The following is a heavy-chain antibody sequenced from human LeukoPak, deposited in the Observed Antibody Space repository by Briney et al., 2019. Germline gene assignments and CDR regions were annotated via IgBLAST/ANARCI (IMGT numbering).Heavy chain of an antibody. V-gene: IGHV3-66*01. CDR3: ARDVGLGPTRGIAAAGTPNYYYYGMDV. CDR1: GFTVSSNY. J-gene: IGHJ6*02. D-gene: IGHD6-13*01. CDR2: IYSGGST. Sequence: GGSLRLSCAASGFTVSSNYMSWVRQAPGKGLEWVSVIYSGGSTYYADSVKGRFTISRDNSKNTLYLQMNSLRAEDTAVYYCARDVGLGPTRGIAAAGTPNYYYYGMDVWGQGTTVTVSS.